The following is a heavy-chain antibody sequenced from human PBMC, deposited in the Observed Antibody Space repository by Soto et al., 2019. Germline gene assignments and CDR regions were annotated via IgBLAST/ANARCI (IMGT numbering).Heavy chain of an antibody. V-gene: IGHV4-39*01. D-gene: IGHD2-2*01. CDR1: GGSISSSSYY. CDR3: ARHIVVVPAAMIAEYFQH. Sequence: QLQLQESGPGLVKPSETLSLTCTVSGGSISSSSYYWGWIRQPPGKGLEWIGSIYYSGSTYYNPSLKSRVTISVDTSKNQFSLKLSSVTAADTAVYYCARHIVVVPAAMIAEYFQHWGQGTLVTVSS. CDR2: IYYSGST. J-gene: IGHJ1*01.